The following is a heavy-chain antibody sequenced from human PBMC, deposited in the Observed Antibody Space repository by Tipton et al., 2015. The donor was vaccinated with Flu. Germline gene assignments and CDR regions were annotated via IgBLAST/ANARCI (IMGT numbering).Heavy chain of an antibody. CDR2: IYPGDSDT. CDR3: ARCDYYDRSGYYGGWFDP. D-gene: IGHD3-22*01. CDR1: GYSFTSYW. J-gene: IGHJ5*02. Sequence: VQLVQSGAEVKKPGESLKISCKGSGYSFTSYWIGWVRQMPGKGLEWMGIIYPGDSDTRYSPSFQGQVTISADKSISTAYLQWSSLKASDTAVYYCARCDYYDRSGYYGGWFDPWGQGTLVTVSS. V-gene: IGHV5-51*03.